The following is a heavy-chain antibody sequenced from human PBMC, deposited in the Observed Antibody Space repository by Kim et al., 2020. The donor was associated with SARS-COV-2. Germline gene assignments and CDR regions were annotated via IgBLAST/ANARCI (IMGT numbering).Heavy chain of an antibody. D-gene: IGHD2-21*02. J-gene: IGHJ5*02. Sequence: GGSLRLSCAASGFTFSSYWMSWVRQAPGKGLEWVANIKQDGSEKYYVDSVKGRFTISRDNAKNSLYLQMNSLRAEDTAVYYCARDHIVVVTAPGGWFDPWGQGTLVTVSS. V-gene: IGHV3-7*01. CDR1: GFTFSSYW. CDR3: ARDHIVVVTAPGGWFDP. CDR2: IKQDGSEK.